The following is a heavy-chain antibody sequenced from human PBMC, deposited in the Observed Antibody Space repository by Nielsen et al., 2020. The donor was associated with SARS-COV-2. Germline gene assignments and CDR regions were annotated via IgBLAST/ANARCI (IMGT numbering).Heavy chain of an antibody. CDR2: FDPEDGET. CDR3: ARTPPYYDFWSQGSGFDY. Sequence: ASVKVSCKVSGYTLTELSMHWVRQAPGKGLEWMGGFDPEDGETIYAQKFQGRVTMTEDTSTDTAYMELSSLRSEDTAVYYCARTPPYYDFWSQGSGFDYWGQGTLVTVSS. V-gene: IGHV1-24*01. D-gene: IGHD3-3*01. J-gene: IGHJ4*02. CDR1: GYTLTELS.